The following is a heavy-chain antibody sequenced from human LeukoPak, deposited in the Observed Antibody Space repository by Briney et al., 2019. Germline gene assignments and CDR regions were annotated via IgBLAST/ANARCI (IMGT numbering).Heavy chain of an antibody. V-gene: IGHV3-7*01. CDR2: IKQDGTDK. CDR1: GFTFSTYW. Sequence: GGSLRLSCAGAGFTFSTYWMSWVRQAPGKGLDWVANIKQDGTDKYYVDSVKGRFTISRDNAKNLLYLQMNSLRAEDTAVYYCAREKLDTRGYVDYWGQGTLVTVSS. J-gene: IGHJ4*02. CDR3: AREKLDTRGYVDY. D-gene: IGHD3-22*01.